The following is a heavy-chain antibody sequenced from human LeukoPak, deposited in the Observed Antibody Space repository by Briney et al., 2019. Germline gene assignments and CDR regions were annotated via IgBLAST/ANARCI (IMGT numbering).Heavy chain of an antibody. V-gene: IGHV4-31*03. CDR1: GGSISSGGYY. CDR2: IYYSGST. J-gene: IGHJ6*03. D-gene: IGHD3-3*01. CDR3: ARGPQGVLEWLSRYYYYYMDV. Sequence: SQTLSLTRTVSGGSISSGGYYWSWIRQHPGKGLEWIGYIYYSGSTYYNPSLKSRVTISVDTSKNQFSLKLSSVTAADTAVYYCARGPQGVLEWLSRYYYYYMDVWGKGTTVTVSS.